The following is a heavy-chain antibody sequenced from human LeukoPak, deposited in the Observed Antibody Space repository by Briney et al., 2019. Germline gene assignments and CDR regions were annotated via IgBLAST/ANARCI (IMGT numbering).Heavy chain of an antibody. CDR3: AREGGRQWLVSGALDS. Sequence: PSETLSLTCTVSGGSINTYFWSWIRQPPGKGLEWIGYIYYSGSTNYNPSLKSRVTISVDTSKNQFSLKLSSVTAADTAVYYCAREGGRQWLVSGALDSWGQGTLVTVSS. J-gene: IGHJ5*01. CDR1: GGSINTYF. D-gene: IGHD6-19*01. V-gene: IGHV4-59*01. CDR2: IYYSGST.